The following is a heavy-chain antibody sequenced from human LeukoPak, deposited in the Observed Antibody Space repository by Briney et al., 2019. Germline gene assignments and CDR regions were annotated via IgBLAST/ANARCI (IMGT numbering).Heavy chain of an antibody. CDR1: GYTFTGYY. CDR2: INPNSGGT. Sequence: GASVKVSCKASGYTFTGYYMHWVRQAPGQGLEWMGWINPNSGGTNYAQKFQGRVTMTRDTSISTAHMELSRLRSDDTAVYYCARGLGRTAMVTRGGVRFDYWGQGTLVTVSS. J-gene: IGHJ4*02. V-gene: IGHV1-2*02. D-gene: IGHD5-18*01. CDR3: ARGLGRTAMVTRGGVRFDY.